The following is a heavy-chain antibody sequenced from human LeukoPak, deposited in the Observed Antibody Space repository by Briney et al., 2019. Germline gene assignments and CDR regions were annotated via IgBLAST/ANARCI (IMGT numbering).Heavy chain of an antibody. CDR1: GYTFTSYG. CDR3: ARSDSYTWFDP. J-gene: IGHJ5*02. Sequence: ASVKVSCKASGYTFTSYGISWVRQAPGQGLEWMGWINPDSGDTSYAQKFQGRVTMTRDTSISTVYVELSRLRSDDTAVYYCARSDSYTWFDPWGQGTLVTVSS. CDR2: INPDSGDT. V-gene: IGHV1-2*02. D-gene: IGHD2-15*01.